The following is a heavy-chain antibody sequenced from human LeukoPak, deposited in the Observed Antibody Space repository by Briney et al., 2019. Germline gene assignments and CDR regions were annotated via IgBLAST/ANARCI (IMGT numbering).Heavy chain of an antibody. CDR1: GGSISSSNW. CDR3: ARVPSYSGYDYFDY. Sequence: PSETLSLTCAVSGGSISSSNWWSWVRQPPGKGLEWIGEIYHSGSTNYNPSLKSRVTISVDKSKNQFSLKLSSVTAADTAVYYCARVPSYSGYDYFDYWGQGTLVTVSS. J-gene: IGHJ4*02. D-gene: IGHD5-12*01. CDR2: IYHSGST. V-gene: IGHV4-4*02.